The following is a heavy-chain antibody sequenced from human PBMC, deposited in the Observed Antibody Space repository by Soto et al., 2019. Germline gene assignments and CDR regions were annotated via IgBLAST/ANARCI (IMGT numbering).Heavy chain of an antibody. V-gene: IGHV4-30-4*08. CDR1: GDSISSDYYH. CDR3: AREDDGGDSLDV. J-gene: IGHJ6*02. D-gene: IGHD2-21*02. Sequence: QVQLQQSGPGLVKPSQTLSLTCTVSGDSISSDYYHWTWIRQSPGKGLEWIGYIHHSGSILYNPSLQSRVTIPVDTSKNQFSLHLTSVTAADTAVYFCAREDDGGDSLDVWGQGTTVTVSS. CDR2: IHHSGSI.